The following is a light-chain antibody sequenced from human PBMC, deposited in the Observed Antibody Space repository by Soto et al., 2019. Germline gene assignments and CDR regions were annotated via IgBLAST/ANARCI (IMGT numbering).Light chain of an antibody. V-gene: IGLV2-14*01. CDR2: EVS. CDR3: SSYKCDPVIPFV. Sequence: QSVLTQPASVSGSPGQSISISCTGTSSDIGDYNFVSWYQHHPGKAPKVIIYEVSNRPSGVSHRFAGSKSGNTASLTISGLQTEDEADYYCSSYKCDPVIPFVFGSGTKVT. CDR1: SSDIGDYNF. J-gene: IGLJ1*01.